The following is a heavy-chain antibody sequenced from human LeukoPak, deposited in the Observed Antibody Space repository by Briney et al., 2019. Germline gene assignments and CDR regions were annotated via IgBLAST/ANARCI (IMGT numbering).Heavy chain of an antibody. D-gene: IGHD2-15*01. CDR3: ARVDGSCSGGSCPSGNWFDP. Sequence: SETLPLTCTVSRGSISSGNYYWSWIRQPAGTGLEWIGRFHTRGSTNYNPSLKSRVIISVDTSKNQFSLKLNSVTAADTAVYYCARVDGSCSGGSCPSGNWFDPWGQGTLVTVSS. CDR1: RGSISSGNYY. CDR2: FHTRGST. J-gene: IGHJ5*02. V-gene: IGHV4-61*02.